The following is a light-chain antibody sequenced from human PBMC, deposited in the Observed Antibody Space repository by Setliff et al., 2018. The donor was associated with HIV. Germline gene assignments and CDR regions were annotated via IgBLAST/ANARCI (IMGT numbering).Light chain of an antibody. CDR2: WAS. CDR3: QQYYSTPRT. Sequence: DSVLTQSPDSLAVSLGERATINCKSSQSVLYSSNNKNYLAWYQQKPGQPPKLLIYWASTRESGVPDRFSGSGSGIDFTLTISSLQAEDVAVYYCQQYYSTPRTFGQGTKVDIK. CDR1: QSVLYSSNNKNY. V-gene: IGKV4-1*01. J-gene: IGKJ1*01.